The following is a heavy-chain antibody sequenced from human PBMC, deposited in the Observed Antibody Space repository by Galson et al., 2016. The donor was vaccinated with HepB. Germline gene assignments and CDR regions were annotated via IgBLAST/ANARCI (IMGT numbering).Heavy chain of an antibody. CDR2: ISYDATNT. CDR3: ARGPRALTVAATGANLDN. Sequence: SLRLSCAASGFTFSIYAMHWVRQAPGKGLEWVAVISYDATNTYYADSVKGRFSISRDNTKDTLYLQINSLRAGDTAVYYCARGPRALTVAATGANLDNWGRGTLVTVSS. V-gene: IGHV3-30*04. J-gene: IGHJ4*02. D-gene: IGHD6-19*01. CDR1: GFTFSIYA.